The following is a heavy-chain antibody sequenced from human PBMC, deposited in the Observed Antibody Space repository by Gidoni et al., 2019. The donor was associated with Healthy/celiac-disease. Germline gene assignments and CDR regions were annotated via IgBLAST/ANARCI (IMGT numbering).Heavy chain of an antibody. J-gene: IGHJ6*02. CDR2: IIPTFGTA. V-gene: IGHV1-69*14. CDR3: ARDCYGGNSMDV. D-gene: IGHD2-15*01. Sequence: HVQLVQSRAEVQQPRSSVKVSCQASVVTFTSYAISWVRQAPGQGLEWMGGIIPTFGTASYAEKFQGRVTMTEEKSTSTAYMELSSLRSEETAVYYCARDCYGGNSMDVWGQGTTVTVSS. CDR1: VVTFTSYA.